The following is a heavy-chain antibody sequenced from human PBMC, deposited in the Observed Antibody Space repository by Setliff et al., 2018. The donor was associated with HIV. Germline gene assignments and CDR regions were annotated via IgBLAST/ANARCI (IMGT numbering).Heavy chain of an antibody. J-gene: IGHJ6*03. V-gene: IGHV4-59*10. D-gene: IGHD6-13*01. CDR3: ARHWDPPGSSWIFYYYYMDL. CDR1: GGSFSGYY. CDR2: IYTNGST. Sequence: SETLSLTCVVYGGSFSGYYWSWIRQPAGKGLEWIGRIYTNGSTNYNPSLKSRATIAVDTSKNQVSLRLSSVTAADTAVYYCARHWDPPGSSWIFYYYYMDLWGEGTTVTVSS.